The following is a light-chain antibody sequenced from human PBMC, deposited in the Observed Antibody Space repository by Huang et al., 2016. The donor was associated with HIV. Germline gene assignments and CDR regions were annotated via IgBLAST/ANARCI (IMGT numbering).Light chain of an antibody. CDR1: QSILHTSKTKNF. V-gene: IGKV4-1*01. Sequence: IVMTQSPDSLTVSLGERATINCKSSQSILHTSKTKNFLSWFQRKPGQPPTLLMHWASTREPGVPDRCSGSGTGTDFTRTINVLQAEDVAVYYCQDDFSTPRTFGQGTRVEIK. CDR3: QDDFSTPRT. J-gene: IGKJ1*01. CDR2: WAS.